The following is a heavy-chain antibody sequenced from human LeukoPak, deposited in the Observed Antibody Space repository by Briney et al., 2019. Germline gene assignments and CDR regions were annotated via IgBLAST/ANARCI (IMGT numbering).Heavy chain of an antibody. CDR1: GYTFTSYG. J-gene: IGHJ4*02. V-gene: IGHV1-18*01. CDR3: ARDRGRNSGNNYDSSGYYYY. CDR2: ISAYNGNT. D-gene: IGHD3-22*01. Sequence: GASVKVSCKASGYTFTSYGISWVRQAPGQGLEWMGWISAYNGNTNYAQKFQGRVTMTTETSTSTAYMELRSLGSDDTAVYYCARDRGRNSGNNYDSSGYYYYWGQGTLVTVSS.